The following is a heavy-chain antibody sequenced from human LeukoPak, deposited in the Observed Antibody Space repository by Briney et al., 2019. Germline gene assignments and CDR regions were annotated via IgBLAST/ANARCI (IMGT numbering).Heavy chain of an antibody. CDR3: AREYSSSWYYYYYGMDV. J-gene: IGHJ6*02. D-gene: IGHD6-13*01. CDR1: GFTFSSYA. CDR2: ISYDGSNK. V-gene: IGHV3-30*04. Sequence: GGSLRLSRAASGFTFSSYAMHWVRQAPGKGLEWVAVISYDGSNKYYADSVKGRFTISRDNSKNTLYLQMNSLRAEDTAVYYCAREYSSSWYYYYYGMDVWGQGTTVTVSS.